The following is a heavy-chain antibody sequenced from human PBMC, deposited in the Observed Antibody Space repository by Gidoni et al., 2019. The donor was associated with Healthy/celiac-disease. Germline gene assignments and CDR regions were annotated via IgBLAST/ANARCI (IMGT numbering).Heavy chain of an antibody. D-gene: IGHD6-13*01. J-gene: IGHJ4*02. Sequence: QVQLQESGPGLVKPSETLSLTCTVSGYSISSGYYWGWIRQPPGKGLEWIGSIYHSGSTYYNPSLKSRVTISVDTSKNQFSLKLSSVTAADTAVYYCARVDPIAAAGLYYFDYWGQGTLVTVSS. CDR3: ARVDPIAAAGLYYFDY. CDR1: GYSISSGYY. V-gene: IGHV4-38-2*02. CDR2: IYHSGST.